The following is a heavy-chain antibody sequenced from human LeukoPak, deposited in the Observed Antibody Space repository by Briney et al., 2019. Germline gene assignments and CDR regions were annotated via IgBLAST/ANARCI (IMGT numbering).Heavy chain of an antibody. CDR2: ISSSGSTK. Sequence: PGGSLRLSCGASGITFSSYSMNWVRQAPGKGLEWVSYISSSGSTKYYADSVKGRFTISRDNARNSLYLQMNSLRAVDTAVYFCARGGLSIMGYWGQGTLVTVSS. V-gene: IGHV3-48*01. D-gene: IGHD2/OR15-2a*01. CDR1: GITFSSYS. J-gene: IGHJ4*02. CDR3: ARGGLSIMGY.